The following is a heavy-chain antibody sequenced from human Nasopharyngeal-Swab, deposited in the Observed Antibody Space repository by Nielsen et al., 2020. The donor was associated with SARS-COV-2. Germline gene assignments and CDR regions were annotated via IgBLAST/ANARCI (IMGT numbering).Heavy chain of an antibody. CDR2: IYYSGST. V-gene: IGHV4-39*01. D-gene: IGHD6-19*01. J-gene: IGHJ4*02. CDR3: ATERAIAVAGTFGAKFDY. Sequence: MSQSPATWREWIGSIYYSGSTYYNPSLKSRVTISVDTSKNQFSLKLSSVTAADTAVYYCATERAIAVAGTFGAKFDYWGQGTLVTVSS.